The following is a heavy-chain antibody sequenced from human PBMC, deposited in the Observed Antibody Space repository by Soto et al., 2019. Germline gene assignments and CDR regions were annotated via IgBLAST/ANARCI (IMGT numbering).Heavy chain of an antibody. CDR3: ARAQAVSNHPGDFDY. D-gene: IGHD4-4*01. J-gene: IGHJ4*02. V-gene: IGHV3-11*01. Sequence: QVQLVESGGGLVKPGGALRLSCSASGFTFSDYYMSWIRQAPGKGLEWVSYVSSSGSTIYHADSVKGRFTSARDNAKNALYLQMNSLRAEDTAVHYCARAQAVSNHPGDFDYWGQGTLVTVSS. CDR2: VSSSGSTI. CDR1: GFTFSDYY.